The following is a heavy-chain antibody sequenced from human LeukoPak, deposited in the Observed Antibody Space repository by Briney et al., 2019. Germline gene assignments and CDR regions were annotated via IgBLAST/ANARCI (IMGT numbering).Heavy chain of an antibody. Sequence: ASVKVSCKASGYTFTSYYMHWVRQAPGQGLEWMGIINPSGGSTSYAQKFQGRVTMTRDTSTSTVYMELSSLRSEDTAVYYCARDQVYGSGSYFLFDYWGQGTLVTVSS. CDR3: ARDQVYGSGSYFLFDY. CDR1: GYTFTSYY. V-gene: IGHV1-46*01. CDR2: INPSGGST. J-gene: IGHJ4*02. D-gene: IGHD3-10*01.